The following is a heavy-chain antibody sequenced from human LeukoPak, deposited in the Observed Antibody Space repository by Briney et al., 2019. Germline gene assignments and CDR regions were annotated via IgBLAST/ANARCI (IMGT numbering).Heavy chain of an antibody. Sequence: GGSLRLSCAASGFTFSSYSMNWVRQAPGKGLEWVSSISSSSSYIYYADSVKGRFTISRDSAKNSLYLQMNSQRAEDTAVYYCARGEKQWLVPEYFQHWGQGTLVTVSS. CDR1: GFTFSSYS. J-gene: IGHJ1*01. CDR3: ARGEKQWLVPEYFQH. V-gene: IGHV3-21*04. CDR2: ISSSSSYI. D-gene: IGHD6-19*01.